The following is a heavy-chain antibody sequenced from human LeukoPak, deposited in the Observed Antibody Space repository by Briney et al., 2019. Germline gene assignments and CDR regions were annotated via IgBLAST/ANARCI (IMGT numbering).Heavy chain of an antibody. CDR3: ARRYFDY. V-gene: IGHV3-7*03. CDR2: IKQDGSEK. J-gene: IGHJ4*02. CDR1: GFTLSSYW. Sequence: GGSLRLSCAASGFTLSSYWMSWVRQAPGKGLEWVANIKQDGSEKYYVDSVKGRFTISRDNAKNSLYLQMNSLRAEDTAAYYCARRYFDYWGQGTLVTVSS.